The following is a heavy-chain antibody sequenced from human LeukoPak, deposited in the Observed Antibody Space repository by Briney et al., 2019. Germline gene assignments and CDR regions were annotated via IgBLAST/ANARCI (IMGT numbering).Heavy chain of an antibody. D-gene: IGHD3-22*01. J-gene: IGHJ4*02. CDR2: ISGSGGST. V-gene: IGHV3-23*01. CDR1: GFTFSSYA. Sequence: GGSLRLSCAASGFTFSSYAMSWVRQAPGKGLEWVSAISGSGGSTYYADSVKGLFTISRDNSKNTLYLQMNSLRAEDTAVYYCAKVKNYYDSSGYCYYFDYWGQGTLVTVSS. CDR3: AKVKNYYDSSGYCYYFDY.